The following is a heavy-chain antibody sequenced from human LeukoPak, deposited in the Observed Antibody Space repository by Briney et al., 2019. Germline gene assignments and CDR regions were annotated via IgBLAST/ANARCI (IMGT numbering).Heavy chain of an antibody. V-gene: IGHV1-8*01. Sequence: ASVKVSCKASGYTFTSYDINWVRQATGQGLEWMGWMNPNSGNTGYAQKFQGRVTMTRNTSISTAYMELSSLRSEDTAVYYCARELGHHYYDSSGYYWDYWGQGTLVTVSS. CDR1: GYTFTSYD. CDR3: ARELGHHYYDSSGYYWDY. CDR2: MNPNSGNT. J-gene: IGHJ4*02. D-gene: IGHD3-22*01.